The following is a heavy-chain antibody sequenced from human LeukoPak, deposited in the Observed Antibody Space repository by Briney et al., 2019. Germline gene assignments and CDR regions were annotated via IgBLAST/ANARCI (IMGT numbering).Heavy chain of an antibody. D-gene: IGHD3-22*01. CDR2: ISSSSSYI. Sequence: GGSLRLSCAASGFTFSRNLMNWVRQAPGKGLEWVSSISSSSSYIYYADSVKGRFTISRDNAKNSLYLQMNSLRAEDTAVYYCARKGLIRVFDYWGQGTLVTVSS. CDR3: ARKGLIRVFDY. J-gene: IGHJ4*02. CDR1: GFTFSRNL. V-gene: IGHV3-21*01.